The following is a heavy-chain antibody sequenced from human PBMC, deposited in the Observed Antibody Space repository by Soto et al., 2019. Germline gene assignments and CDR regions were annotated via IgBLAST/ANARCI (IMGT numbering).Heavy chain of an antibody. D-gene: IGHD2-15*01. V-gene: IGHV1-3*01. CDR2: INAGNGNT. CDR3: ARVGYCSGGSCMSFDY. CDR1: GYTYTSYA. Sequence: ASVEVSCKASGYTYTSYASHWVRQAQGQRLEWMGWINAGNGNTKYSQKFQGRVTITRDTSASTAYMELSSLRSEDTAVYYCARVGYCSGGSCMSFDYWGQGTLVTVSS. J-gene: IGHJ4*02.